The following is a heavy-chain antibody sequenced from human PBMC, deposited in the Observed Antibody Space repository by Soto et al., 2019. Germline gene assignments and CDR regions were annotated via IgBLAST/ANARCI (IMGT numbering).Heavy chain of an antibody. CDR2: TYYRSKWYN. V-gene: IGHV6-1*01. CDR3: ARVGSSYDFWSGGVFDY. D-gene: IGHD3-3*01. J-gene: IGHJ4*02. CDR1: GDSVSSNSAA. Sequence: SETLSLTCAISGDSVSSNSAAWNWIRQSPSRGLEWLGRTYYRSKWYNDYAVSVKSRITINPDTSKNQFSLQLNFVTPEDTAVYYCARVGSSYDFWSGGVFDYWGQGTLVTVSS.